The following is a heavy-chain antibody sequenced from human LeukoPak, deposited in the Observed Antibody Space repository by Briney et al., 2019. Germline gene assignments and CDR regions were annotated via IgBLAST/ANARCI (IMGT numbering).Heavy chain of an antibody. D-gene: IGHD3-22*01. J-gene: IGHJ4*02. CDR2: ISSSGSAI. V-gene: IGHV3-48*04. CDR1: GFTFSSYS. Sequence: GGSLRLSCAASGFTFSSYSMNWVRQAPGKGLEWVSYISSSGSAISYADSVKGRFTISRDNAKNSLYLQMNSLRAEDTAVYYCARGPRYDSSGYHDWGQGTLVTVSS. CDR3: ARGPRYDSSGYHD.